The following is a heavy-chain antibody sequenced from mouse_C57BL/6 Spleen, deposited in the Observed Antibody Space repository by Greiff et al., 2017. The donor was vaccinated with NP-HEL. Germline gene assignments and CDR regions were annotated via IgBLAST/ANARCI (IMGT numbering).Heavy chain of an antibody. CDR2: IYPRSGNT. V-gene: IGHV1-81*01. Sequence: VQLQQSGAELARPGASVKLSCKASGYTFTSYGISWVKQRTGQGLEWIGEIYPRSGNTYYNEKFKGKATLTADKSSSTAYMELRSLTSEDSAVYFCATEFITTVVAGDWYFDVWGTGTTVTVSS. D-gene: IGHD1-1*01. CDR3: ATEFITTVVAGDWYFDV. J-gene: IGHJ1*03. CDR1: GYTFTSYG.